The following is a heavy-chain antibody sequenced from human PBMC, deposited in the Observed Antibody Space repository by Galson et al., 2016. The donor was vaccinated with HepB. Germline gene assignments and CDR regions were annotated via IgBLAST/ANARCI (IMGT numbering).Heavy chain of an antibody. V-gene: IGHV3-30*01. CDR3: ARDPGQFLEYLFSYFYEGMDV. D-gene: IGHD3-3*01. Sequence: DSVKGRFTISRDNSKNTVFLQMNSLRPEDTAVYYCARDPGQFLEYLFSYFYEGMDVWGQGTTVTVSS. J-gene: IGHJ6*02.